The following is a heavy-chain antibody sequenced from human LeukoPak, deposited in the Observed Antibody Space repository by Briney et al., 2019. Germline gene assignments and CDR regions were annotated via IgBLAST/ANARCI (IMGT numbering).Heavy chain of an antibody. CDR2: IYFSGST. CDR1: GGSIINSY. CDR3: ASHPYFDFSSASGFETFDF. Sequence: PSETLSLTCTVSGGSIINSYCSWIRQPPGKGLEWIGYIYFSGSTSYNPSLKSRVTISVDTPKNQFSLELISVTAADTALYYCASHPYFDFSSASGFETFDFWGQGTMVSVSS. D-gene: IGHD3-3*01. J-gene: IGHJ3*01. V-gene: IGHV4-59*08.